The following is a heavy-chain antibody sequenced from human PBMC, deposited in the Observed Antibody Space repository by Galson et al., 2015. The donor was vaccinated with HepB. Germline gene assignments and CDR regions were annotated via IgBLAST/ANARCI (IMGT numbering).Heavy chain of an antibody. CDR1: GYTFTSYA. Sequence: SVKVSCKASGYTFTSYAMHWVRQAPGQRLEWMGWINAGNGNTKYSQKFQGRVTITRDTSASTAYMELSSLRSEDTAVYYCARDRYSSGWYGSWFDPWGQGTLVTVSS. CDR2: INAGNGNT. D-gene: IGHD6-19*01. J-gene: IGHJ5*02. CDR3: ARDRYSSGWYGSWFDP. V-gene: IGHV1-3*01.